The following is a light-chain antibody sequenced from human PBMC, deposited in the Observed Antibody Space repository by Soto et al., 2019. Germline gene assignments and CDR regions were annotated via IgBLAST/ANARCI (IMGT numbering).Light chain of an antibody. CDR1: SSNIASNT. CDR2: NNN. Sequence: QSVLTQPPSASGTPGQRVTISCSGSSSNIASNTVNWYQQLPGTAPKLLIYNNNHRPSGVLDRFSGSKSGTSASLAISGLQSEDEADYYCSAWDDSLNGPLFGGGTKLTLL. J-gene: IGLJ2*01. V-gene: IGLV1-44*01. CDR3: SAWDDSLNGPL.